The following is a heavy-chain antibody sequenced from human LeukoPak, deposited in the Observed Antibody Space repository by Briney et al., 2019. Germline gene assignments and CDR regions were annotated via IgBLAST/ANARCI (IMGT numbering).Heavy chain of an antibody. CDR2: ISGSGGRT. CDR1: GFTFSSYA. D-gene: IGHD4-23*01. Sequence: GGSLRLSCAASGFTFSSYAMSWVRQAPGKGLDWVSTISGSGGRTYYADSVKGRFTISRDNSKNTLYLQMNSLRAEDTAVYYCAKDDYGGNYGEFWGQGTLVTVSS. J-gene: IGHJ4*02. V-gene: IGHV3-23*01. CDR3: AKDDYGGNYGEF.